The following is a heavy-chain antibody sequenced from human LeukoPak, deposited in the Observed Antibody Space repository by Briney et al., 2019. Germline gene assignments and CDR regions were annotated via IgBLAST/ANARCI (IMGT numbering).Heavy chain of an antibody. J-gene: IGHJ4*02. CDR1: GFTFSSYS. CDR3: ARVPMVQGVNVDPCDY. V-gene: IGHV3-21*01. CDR2: ISSSSSYI. D-gene: IGHD3-10*01. Sequence: GGSLRLPCAASGFTFSSYSMNWVRQARGRGLEWVSSISSSSSYIYYADSVKGRFTISRDNAKKSLFLQMNSLRAEDTAVYYCARVPMVQGVNVDPCDYWGQGTLVTVSS.